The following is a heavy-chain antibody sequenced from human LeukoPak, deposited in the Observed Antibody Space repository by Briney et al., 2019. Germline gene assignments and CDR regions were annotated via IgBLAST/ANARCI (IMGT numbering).Heavy chain of an antibody. CDR3: ASLNYYGSGSYYNYWFDP. J-gene: IGHJ5*02. CDR2: FDPEDGET. D-gene: IGHD3-10*01. Sequence: ASVKVSCKVSGYTLTELSMHWVRQAPGKGLEWMGGFDPEDGETIYAQKFQGRVTMTEDTSTDTAHMELSSLRSEDTAVYYCASLNYYGSGSYYNYWFDPWGQGTLVTVSS. CDR1: GYTLTELS. V-gene: IGHV1-24*01.